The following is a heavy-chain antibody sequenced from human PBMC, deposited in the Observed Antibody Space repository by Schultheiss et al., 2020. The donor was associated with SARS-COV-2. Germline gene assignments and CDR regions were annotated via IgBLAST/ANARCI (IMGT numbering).Heavy chain of an antibody. V-gene: IGHV3-23*01. D-gene: IGHD3-22*01. CDR1: GFTFGDYA. Sequence: GGSLRLSCTASGFTFGDYAMSWFRQAPGKGLEWVSTISGSGSYTYYADSVKGRFTISRDNSKNSLYLQMNNLRNEDTAVYYCARFHRYSSGYYEHYYYGMDVWGQGTTVTVSS. CDR3: ARFHRYSSGYYEHYYYGMDV. CDR2: ISGSGSYT. J-gene: IGHJ6*02.